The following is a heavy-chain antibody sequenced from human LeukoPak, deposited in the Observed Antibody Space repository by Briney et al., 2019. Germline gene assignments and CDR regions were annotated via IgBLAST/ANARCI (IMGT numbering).Heavy chain of an antibody. CDR1: GGSISSYY. V-gene: IGHV4-59*01. J-gene: IGHJ4*02. Sequence: PSETLSLTCTVSGGSISSYYWSWIRQPPGKGLKRIGYIYYSGTTNYNPSLKSRVTISVDTSKNQFSLKLSSVTAADTAVYYCARGRPGYSTPFEYWGQGTLVTVSS. D-gene: IGHD4-11*01. CDR2: IYYSGTT. CDR3: ARGRPGYSTPFEY.